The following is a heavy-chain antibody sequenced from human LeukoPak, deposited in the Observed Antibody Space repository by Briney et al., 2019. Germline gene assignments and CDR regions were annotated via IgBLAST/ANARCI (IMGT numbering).Heavy chain of an antibody. CDR3: AREDDSSGYRPFDI. Sequence: ASVKVSCKASVYTFTNYYMHWVRQAPGQELEWMGRINPNSGGTNYVQKFQGRVTMTRDTSISTAYMELSGLRSDDTAMYYCAREDDSSGYRPFDIWGQGTMVTVSS. CDR1: VYTFTNYY. D-gene: IGHD3-22*01. J-gene: IGHJ3*02. V-gene: IGHV1-2*06. CDR2: INPNSGGT.